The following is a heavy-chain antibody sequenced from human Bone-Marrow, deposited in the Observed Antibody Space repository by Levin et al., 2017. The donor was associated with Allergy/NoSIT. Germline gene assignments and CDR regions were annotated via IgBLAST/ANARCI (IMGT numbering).Heavy chain of an antibody. J-gene: IGHJ4*02. CDR2: INHSGST. CDR1: GGSFSGYY. Sequence: PGGSLRLSCAVYGGSFSGYYWSWIRQPPGKGLEWIGEINHSGSTNYNPSLKSRVTISVDTSKNQFSLKLSSVTAADTAVYYCARGAPMVRGVIITPSFDYWGQGTLVTVSA. CDR3: ARGAPMVRGVIITPSFDY. D-gene: IGHD3-10*01. V-gene: IGHV4-34*01.